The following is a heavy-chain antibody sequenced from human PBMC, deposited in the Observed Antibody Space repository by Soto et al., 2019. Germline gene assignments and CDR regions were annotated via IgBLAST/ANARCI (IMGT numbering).Heavy chain of an antibody. Sequence: SETLSLTCPVSGGSVSSGSYYWSWIRQPPGKGLEWIGYIYYSRSTKYNPSLKSRVTISVDTSKNQFSLKLSSVTAADTAVYYCAREVDHGENWFDPWGQGTLVTVSS. D-gene: IGHD3-10*01. V-gene: IGHV4-61*01. J-gene: IGHJ5*02. CDR1: GGSVSSGSYY. CDR2: IYYSRST. CDR3: AREVDHGENWFDP.